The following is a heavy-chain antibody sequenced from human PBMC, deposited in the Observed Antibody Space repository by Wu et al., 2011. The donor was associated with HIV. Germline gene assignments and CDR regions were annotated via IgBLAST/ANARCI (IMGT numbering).Heavy chain of an antibody. Sequence: QVQLVQSGAEVKKPGASVKVSCKASGYSFTGYHMHWVRQAPGQGLEWMGIINPSGGGRSSAQSFQGRITMTRDMSTSTVYMELSSLRSEDTAVYYCARGNYDGSRYCDYWGQGSLVTVSS. CDR3: ARGNYDGSRYCDY. J-gene: IGHJ4*02. CDR2: INPSGGGR. D-gene: IGHD3-22*01. CDR1: GYSFTGYH. V-gene: IGHV1-46*01.